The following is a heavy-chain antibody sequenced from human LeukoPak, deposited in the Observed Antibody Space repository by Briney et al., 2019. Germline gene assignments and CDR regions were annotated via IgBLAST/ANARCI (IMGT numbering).Heavy chain of an antibody. CDR1: GDSFSSANYY. V-gene: IGHV4-30-4*08. CDR2: VYYDGST. CDR3: ARPEPSYCGGDCYHAFDI. D-gene: IGHD2-21*01. J-gene: IGHJ3*02. Sequence: SETLSLTCTVSGDSFSSANYYWTWVRQPPGKGLEWIGYVYYDGSTYYHPSLQSRLAISVDTSKNQFSLNLTSVTAADTAVYYCARPEPSYCGGDCYHAFDIWGQGTMVTVSS.